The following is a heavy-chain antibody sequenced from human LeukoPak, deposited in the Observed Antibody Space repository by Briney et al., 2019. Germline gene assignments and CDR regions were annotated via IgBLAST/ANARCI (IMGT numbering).Heavy chain of an antibody. D-gene: IGHD3-10*01. CDR1: GFTFSSYG. V-gene: IGHV3-33*05. CDR3: ARDDVKGSRYAFDI. Sequence: PGGSLRLSCAASGFTFSSYGMHWVRQAPGKGLEWVAVISYDGSNKYYADSVKGRFTISRDNSKNTLYLQMNSLRAEDTAVYYCARDDVKGSRYAFDIWGQGTMVTVSS. CDR2: ISYDGSNK. J-gene: IGHJ3*02.